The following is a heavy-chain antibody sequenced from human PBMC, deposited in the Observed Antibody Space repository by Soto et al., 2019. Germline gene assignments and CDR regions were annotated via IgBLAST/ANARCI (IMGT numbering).Heavy chain of an antibody. V-gene: IGHV3-11*06. D-gene: IGHD2-15*01. CDR1: GFTFSDYY. CDR3: ARDSSVVPRPIDY. Sequence: GGSLRLSCAASGFTFSDYYMSWIRQAPGKGLEWVSYISGGASYAIYTDSVEGRFTISRNNAKNSLYLQMNSLRAEDTGIYYCARDSSVVPRPIDYWGQGPLVTVSS. CDR2: ISGGASYA. J-gene: IGHJ4*02.